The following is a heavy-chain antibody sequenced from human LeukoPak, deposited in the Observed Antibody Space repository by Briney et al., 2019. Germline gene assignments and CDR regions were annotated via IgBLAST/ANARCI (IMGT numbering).Heavy chain of an antibody. J-gene: IGHJ3*02. Sequence: ASVKVSCKASGYTFTSYGISWVRQAPGQGLEWMGWISAYNGNTDYAQKLQGRVTMTTDTSTSTAYMELRSLRSDDTAVYYCARAATAADAFDIWGQGTMVTVSS. D-gene: IGHD6-13*01. CDR1: GYTFTSYG. V-gene: IGHV1-18*01. CDR2: ISAYNGNT. CDR3: ARAATAADAFDI.